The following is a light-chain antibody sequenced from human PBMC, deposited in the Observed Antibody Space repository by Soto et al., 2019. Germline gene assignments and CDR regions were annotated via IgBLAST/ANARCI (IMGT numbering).Light chain of an antibody. CDR1: QSISGY. Sequence: DIQMTQSPSSLSASVGDRVTITCRASQSISGYLNWYQQKPGKDPKVLISGASTLHNGVPSRFSGRGSGTGFTVTIVSLQPEDVATDYDQQCYSTLLTCGGGTKVEIK. CDR2: GAS. CDR3: QQCYSTLLT. V-gene: IGKV1-39*01. J-gene: IGKJ4*01.